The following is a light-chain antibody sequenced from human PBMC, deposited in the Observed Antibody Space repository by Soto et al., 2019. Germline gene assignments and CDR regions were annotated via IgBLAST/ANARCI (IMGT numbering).Light chain of an antibody. V-gene: IGLV8-61*01. CDR2: STN. Sequence: QTVVTQEPSFSVSPGGTVTLTCGLSSGSVSAKHFPSWYQQTPGQAPRTLIYSTNSRSSGVPDRFSGSILGNKAALTITGAQADDESDYYCVLYMGSGISGVFGGGTKLTVL. CDR3: VLYMGSGISGV. CDR1: SGSVSAKHF. J-gene: IGLJ2*01.